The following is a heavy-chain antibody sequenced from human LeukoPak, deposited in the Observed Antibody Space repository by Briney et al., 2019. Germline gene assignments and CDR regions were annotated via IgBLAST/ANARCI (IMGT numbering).Heavy chain of an antibody. CDR2: ISGSGGST. CDR3: ARSIVAAD. Sequence: PGGTLRLSCAASGFTFSSYGMSWVRQAPGKGLEWVSAISGSGGSTYYADSVKGRFTISRDNAKNMLYLQMNSLRDEDTAVYYCARSIVAADWGQGTMVTVSS. J-gene: IGHJ3*01. D-gene: IGHD1-26*01. V-gene: IGHV3-23*01. CDR1: GFTFSSYG.